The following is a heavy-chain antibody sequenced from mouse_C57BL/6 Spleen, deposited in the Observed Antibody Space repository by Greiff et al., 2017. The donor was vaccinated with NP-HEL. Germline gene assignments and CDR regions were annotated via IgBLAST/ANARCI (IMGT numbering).Heavy chain of an antibody. V-gene: IGHV1-82*01. D-gene: IGHD2-1*01. CDR3: ARSFLYYGYAMDY. Sequence: QVQLKQSGPELVKPGASVKISCKASGYAFSSSWMNWVKQRPGKGLEWIGRIYPGDGDTNYNGKFKGKATLTADKSSSTAYMQLSSLTSEDSAVYFCARSFLYYGYAMDYWGQGTSVTVSS. CDR2: IYPGDGDT. J-gene: IGHJ4*01. CDR1: GYAFSSSW.